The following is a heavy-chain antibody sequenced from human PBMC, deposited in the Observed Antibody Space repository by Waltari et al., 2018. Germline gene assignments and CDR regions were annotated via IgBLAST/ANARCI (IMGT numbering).Heavy chain of an antibody. CDR3: ARGGWHYFDY. CDR2: IYHSGST. V-gene: IGHV4-59*01. CDR1: GGSISSYY. Sequence: QVQLQESGPGLVKPSETLSLTCTASGGSISSYYWSWIRQPPGKGLEWIGYIYHSGSTNYNPSLKSRVTISVDTSKNQFSLKLSSVTAADTAVYYCARGGWHYFDYWGQGTLVTVSS. J-gene: IGHJ4*02. D-gene: IGHD3-22*01.